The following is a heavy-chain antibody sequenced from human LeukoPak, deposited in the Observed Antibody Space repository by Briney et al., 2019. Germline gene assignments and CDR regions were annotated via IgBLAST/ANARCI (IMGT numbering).Heavy chain of an antibody. D-gene: IGHD3/OR15-3a*01. J-gene: IGHJ4*02. CDR2: ISGSGGST. Sequence: GGSLRLSCAASGFTFTKHWMTWVRQAPGKGLEWVSAISGSGGSTYYADSVKGRFTISRDNSKNTLYLQMNSLRAEDTAVYYCAKGTGPNDYWGQGTLVTVSS. CDR3: AKGTGPNDY. V-gene: IGHV3-23*01. CDR1: GFTFTKHW.